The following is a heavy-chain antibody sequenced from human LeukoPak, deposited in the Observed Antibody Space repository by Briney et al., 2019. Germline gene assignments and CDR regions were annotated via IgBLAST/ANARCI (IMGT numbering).Heavy chain of an antibody. CDR3: AKGTKDYYGSGSFYLSRDHFISR. V-gene: IGHV3-7*01. Sequence: PGGSLRLSCAASGFTFSSSWMSWVRQAPGKGLEWVSNIKHGGSEKYHVDSVKGRFTISRDNAKNSLYLQMNSLRVEDTAVYYCAKGTKDYYGSGSFYLSRDHFISRWGQGTLVTVSS. CDR2: IKHGGSEK. D-gene: IGHD3-10*01. J-gene: IGHJ4*02. CDR1: GFTFSSSW.